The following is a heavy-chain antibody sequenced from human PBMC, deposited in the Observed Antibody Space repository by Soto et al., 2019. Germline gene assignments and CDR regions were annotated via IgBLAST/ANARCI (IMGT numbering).Heavy chain of an antibody. J-gene: IGHJ4*02. D-gene: IGHD4-17*01. CDR2: IYYSGST. CDR1: GGSISSGGYY. V-gene: IGHV4-31*03. CDR3: ARGISYGDYFDY. Sequence: PSETLSLTCTVSGGSISSGGYYWSWIRQHPGKGLEWIGYIYYSGSTYYNPSLKSRVTISVDTSKNQFSLKLSSVTAADTAVYYCARGISYGDYFDYWGXGTLVTVSS.